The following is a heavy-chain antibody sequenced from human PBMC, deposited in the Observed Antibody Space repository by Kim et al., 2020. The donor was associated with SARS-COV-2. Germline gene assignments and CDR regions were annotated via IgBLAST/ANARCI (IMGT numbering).Heavy chain of an antibody. J-gene: IGHJ6*01. CDR3: LKDATEIGILNSAMGV. CDR1: GFSFVHYT. D-gene: IGHD3-22*01. V-gene: IGHV3-9*01. Sequence: GGSLRLSCAASGFSFVHYTMHWVRQAPGKGLEWVVGISWNSGRIMYADSVAGRFTISRDNAKNSLYLQMNSLRAEDTALDSCLKDATEIGILNSAMGVWG. CDR2: ISWNSGRI.